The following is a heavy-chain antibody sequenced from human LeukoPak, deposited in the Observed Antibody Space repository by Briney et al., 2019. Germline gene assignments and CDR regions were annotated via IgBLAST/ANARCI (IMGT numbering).Heavy chain of an antibody. CDR3: ATDKGDYYDSSGDSPFDY. D-gene: IGHD3-22*01. CDR1: GFTSSRDW. CDR2: VTQDGSAK. V-gene: IGHV3-7*01. J-gene: IGHJ4*02. Sequence: PGGSLRLSCAVSGFTSSRDWMSWVRQAPGKGLGWVATVTQDGSAKYYVDSVKGRFTISRENAKNSLYLQMNSLRAEDTALYYCATDKGDYYDSSGDSPFDYWGQGTLVTASS.